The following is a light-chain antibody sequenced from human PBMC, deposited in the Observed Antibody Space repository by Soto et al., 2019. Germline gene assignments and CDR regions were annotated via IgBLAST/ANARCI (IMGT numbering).Light chain of an antibody. CDR2: DAS. J-gene: IGKJ4*01. V-gene: IGKV1-5*01. CDR1: QSISSW. Sequence: DIQMTQSPSTLSASVGDRVTITCRASQSISSWLAWYQQKPGKAPKLLIYDASSLESGVPSRFSGSGSETEFTLTISSLQPDDFATYYCQQSYSTLTLGGGTKVDIK. CDR3: QQSYSTLT.